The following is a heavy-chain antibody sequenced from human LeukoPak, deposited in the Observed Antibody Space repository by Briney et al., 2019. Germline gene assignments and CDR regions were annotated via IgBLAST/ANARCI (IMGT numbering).Heavy chain of an antibody. Sequence: GGSLRLSCAASGFIFSTYAMSWVRQAPGKGLEWVSSIASSGDNTYYADSVKGRFTISRDNSKNTLYLQVDSLRPEDTAIYYCATYSRALFRHFDYWGQGTLGTVSS. J-gene: IGHJ4*02. D-gene: IGHD6-13*01. CDR3: ATYSRALFRHFDY. CDR1: GFIFSTYA. V-gene: IGHV3-23*01. CDR2: IASSGDNT.